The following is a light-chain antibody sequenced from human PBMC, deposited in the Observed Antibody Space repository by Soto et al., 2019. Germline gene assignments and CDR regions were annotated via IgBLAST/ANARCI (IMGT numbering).Light chain of an antibody. Sequence: QSVLTQPPSASATPGQRVSISCSGSSSNIGTNFVSWYQQLPGTAPKLLIYSNDQRPSGVPDRFSGSKSGTSASLVISGVQPDDEADYYCAAWDDSLKVVFGGGTKLTVL. CDR3: AAWDDSLKVV. J-gene: IGLJ2*01. CDR2: SND. V-gene: IGLV1-44*01. CDR1: SSNIGTNF.